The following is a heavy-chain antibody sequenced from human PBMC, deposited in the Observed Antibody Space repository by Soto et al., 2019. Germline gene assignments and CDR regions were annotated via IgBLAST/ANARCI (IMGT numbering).Heavy chain of an antibody. V-gene: IGHV4-30-2*01. J-gene: IGHJ4*02. CDR2: TYHSGNP. Sequence: SETLSLTCDVSGDTISTGGYTWAWIRQPPGKALEWIGHTYHSGNPYYNPSLKSRVIISVDRSKNQFSLKLSSVTAADTAVYYCAGGPGVARNYWGQGTLVTVSS. CDR3: AGGPGVARNY. D-gene: IGHD5-12*01. CDR1: GDTISTGGYT.